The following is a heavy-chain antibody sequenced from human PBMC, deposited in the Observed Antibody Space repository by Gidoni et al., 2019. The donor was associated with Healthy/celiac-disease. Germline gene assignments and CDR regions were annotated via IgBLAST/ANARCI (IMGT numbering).Heavy chain of an antibody. Sequence: EVQLVESGGGLEQPGGTLRLSCAAAGFTFSSYELDWVRQAPGKGLEWVSYISSSGSTIYYADSVKGRFTISRDNAKNSLYLQMNSLRAEDTSVYYCARGDYGDYGALDYWGQGTLVTVSS. V-gene: IGHV3-48*03. CDR3: ARGDYGDYGALDY. J-gene: IGHJ4*02. D-gene: IGHD4-17*01. CDR2: ISSSGSTI. CDR1: GFTFSSYE.